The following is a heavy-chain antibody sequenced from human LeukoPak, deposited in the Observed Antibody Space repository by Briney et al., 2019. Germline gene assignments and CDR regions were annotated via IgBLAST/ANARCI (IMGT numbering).Heavy chain of an antibody. CDR3: ASQTYYYDSSGYYHY. V-gene: IGHV3-74*01. Sequence: GGSLRLSCAASGFTFSSYWMHWVRQAPGKGLVWVSRINSDGSSTSYADSVKGRFTISRDNAKNTLYLQMNSLRAEDTAVYYCASQTYYYDSSGYYHYWGQGTLVTVSS. J-gene: IGHJ4*02. CDR1: GFTFSSYW. CDR2: INSDGSST. D-gene: IGHD3-22*01.